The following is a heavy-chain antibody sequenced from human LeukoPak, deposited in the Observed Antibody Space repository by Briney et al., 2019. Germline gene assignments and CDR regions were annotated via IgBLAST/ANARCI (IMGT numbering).Heavy chain of an antibody. CDR2: INHSGST. CDR3: ARAPGAGGGSYIFDY. J-gene: IGHJ4*02. V-gene: IGHV4-34*09. CDR1: GGSFSGYY. Sequence: SETLSLTCAVYGGSFSGYYWSWIRQPPGKGLEWIGEINHSGSTNYNPSLKSRVTISVDTSKNQFSLKLSSVTAADTAVYYCARAPGAGGGSYIFDYWGQGTLVTVSS. D-gene: IGHD1-26*01.